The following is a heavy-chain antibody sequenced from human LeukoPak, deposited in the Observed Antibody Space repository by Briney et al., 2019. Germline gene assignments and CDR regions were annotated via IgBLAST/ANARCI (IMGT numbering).Heavy chain of an antibody. V-gene: IGHV4-39*07. CDR3: ARGDSSWAKKGRPFDI. Sequence: SETLSLTCTVSGGSISSSSYYWGWIRQPPGKGLEWIGSIDFSGSTYYNPSLKSRVTISVDTSKNQFSLKLSSVTAADTAVYYCARGDSSWAKKGRPFDIWGQGTMVTVSS. CDR1: GGSISSSSYY. J-gene: IGHJ3*02. CDR2: IDFSGST. D-gene: IGHD6-13*01.